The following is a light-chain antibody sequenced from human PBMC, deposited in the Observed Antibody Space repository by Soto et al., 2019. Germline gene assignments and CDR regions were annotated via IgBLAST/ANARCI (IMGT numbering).Light chain of an antibody. CDR3: ISYTGFDTYV. CDR2: DVT. Sequence: QSVLTQPASVSASPGQSITISCTGTSTDIGAYKFVSWYQQHPGKAPKLMIYDVTSRPSGVSNRFSGSKSGNTASLIISGLQAEDEGDYYCISYTGFDTYVFGTGTKVTRP. CDR1: STDIGAYKF. J-gene: IGLJ1*01. V-gene: IGLV2-14*03.